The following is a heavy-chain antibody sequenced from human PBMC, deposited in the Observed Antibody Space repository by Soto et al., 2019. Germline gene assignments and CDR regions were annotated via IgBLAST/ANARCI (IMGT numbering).Heavy chain of an antibody. CDR3: LREDIVGTRSFGY. CDR2: ISSRSKTI. V-gene: IGHV3-48*02. D-gene: IGHD1-26*01. J-gene: IGHJ4*02. Sequence: PGGSLRLSCAACGFTFSSYSMNWVRQAPGKGLEWVSYISSRSKTIYDTDSVKGRFTISRDNAKDSLYLQMNSLRDEDTAVYYCLREDIVGTRSFGYWGQGTLVTVSS. CDR1: GFTFSSYS.